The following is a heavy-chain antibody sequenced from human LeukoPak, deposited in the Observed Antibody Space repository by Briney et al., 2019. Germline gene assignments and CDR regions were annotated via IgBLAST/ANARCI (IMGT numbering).Heavy chain of an antibody. CDR3: ARGQKYRNGYTVTELGSGYFDY. D-gene: IGHD5-18*01. V-gene: IGHV4-59*01. CDR1: SGSISSYY. CDR2: IYYSGRT. Sequence: SSETLSLTCSVSSGSISSYYWSWLRQPPGKGLEWIGYIYYSGRTSYNHSLKSRVTISVDTSKNHFSLTLSSVTAADTAVYYCARGQKYRNGYTVTELGSGYFDYWGQGTLVTVSS. J-gene: IGHJ4*02.